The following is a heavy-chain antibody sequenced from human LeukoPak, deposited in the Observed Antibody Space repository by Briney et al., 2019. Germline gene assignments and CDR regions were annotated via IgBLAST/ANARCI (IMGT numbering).Heavy chain of an antibody. Sequence: RPSETLSLTCTVSGGSISSYYWSWIRQPPGKGLEWMGYIYYSGSTNYTPSLKSRVTISVDTSKHQFSLKLSSVTAADTAVYYCARDVRHYYYMDVWGKGTTVTVSS. V-gene: IGHV4-59*01. J-gene: IGHJ6*03. CDR1: GGSISSYY. CDR3: ARDVRHYYYMDV. CDR2: IYYSGST.